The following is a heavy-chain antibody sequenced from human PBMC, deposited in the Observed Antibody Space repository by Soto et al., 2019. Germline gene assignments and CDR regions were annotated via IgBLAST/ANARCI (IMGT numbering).Heavy chain of an antibody. J-gene: IGHJ4*02. D-gene: IGHD2-15*01. CDR2: ISGSGGST. CDR3: AKSLGSGGHYYFDY. Sequence: GGSLRLSCAASGFTFSRYAMSWVRQAPGKGLEWVSAISGSGGSTYYADSVRGRFTISRDNSKNTLYLQMSSLRAEDPAVYYCAKSLGSGGHYYFDYWGQGTLVTVSS. CDR1: GFTFSRYA. V-gene: IGHV3-23*01.